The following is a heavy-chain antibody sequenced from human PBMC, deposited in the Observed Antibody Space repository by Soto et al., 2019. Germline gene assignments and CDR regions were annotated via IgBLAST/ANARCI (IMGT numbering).Heavy chain of an antibody. Sequence: SETLSLTCAVYGGSFSDYYWTWIRQPPGKGLEWIGEIKHSGTTTHNPSLKSRVTMSVDTSKNQFSLNLTSVTAADTAIYYCARGGRLRSTFGYWGQGILVTVYS. D-gene: IGHD4-17*01. CDR3: ARGGRLRSTFGY. CDR2: IKHSGTT. J-gene: IGHJ4*02. CDR1: GGSFSDYY. V-gene: IGHV4-34*01.